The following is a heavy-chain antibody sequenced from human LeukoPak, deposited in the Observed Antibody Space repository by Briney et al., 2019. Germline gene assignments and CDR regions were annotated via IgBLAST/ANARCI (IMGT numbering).Heavy chain of an antibody. V-gene: IGHV5-51*01. J-gene: IGHJ6*02. CDR2: IYPDDSDT. CDR1: GYRFTNYW. CDR3: ARHQPAGESYYQGLDV. Sequence: GESLKVSCKGSGYRFTNYWIGWVRQMPGKGLEWMGSIYPDDSDTRYSPSFQGQVTISADKFINTAYLQCSSLRASDTAMYYCARHQPAGESYYQGLDVWAQGTTVAVSS. D-gene: IGHD6-13*01.